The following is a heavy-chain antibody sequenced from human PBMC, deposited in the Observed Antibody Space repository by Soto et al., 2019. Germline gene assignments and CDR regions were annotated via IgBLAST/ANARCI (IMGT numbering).Heavy chain of an antibody. J-gene: IGHJ4*02. CDR2: SVAGSGNT. D-gene: IGHD3-10*01. Sequence: QVQLVQSGAEVTKPGASVKLACKTSDYAFSALGLSWVRQAPGPALQWMGWSVAGSGNTVYAHNFQGRVTVTTDRSPITGYMNLRTLTSVDTSFWFCARVAGYCSGSRHFDTWGQGTLVTVSS. V-gene: IGHV1-18*01. CDR1: DYAFSALG. CDR3: ARVAGYCSGSRHFDT.